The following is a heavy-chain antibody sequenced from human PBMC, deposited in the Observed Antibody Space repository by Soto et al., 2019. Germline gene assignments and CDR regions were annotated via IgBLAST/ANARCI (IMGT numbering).Heavy chain of an antibody. J-gene: IGHJ5*02. D-gene: IGHD2-8*01. CDR2: IYPGDSDT. CDR1: GYSFTSYW. Sequence: PGGSLKISCKGCGYSFTSYWIGWVRQMPGKGLEWMGIIYPGDSDTRYSPSFQGQVTISADKSISTAYLQWSSLKASDTAMYYCARQTFRGVNWFDTWGQGTLVTVSS. CDR3: ARQTFRGVNWFDT. V-gene: IGHV5-51*01.